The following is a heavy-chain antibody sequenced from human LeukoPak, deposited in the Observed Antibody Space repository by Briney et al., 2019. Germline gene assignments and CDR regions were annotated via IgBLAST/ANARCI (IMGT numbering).Heavy chain of an antibody. D-gene: IGHD3-22*01. J-gene: IGHJ4*02. CDR1: GGTFSSYA. V-gene: IGHV1-46*01. CDR3: ARYTYYYDSSGSHGDY. Sequence: GSSVKVSCKASGGTFSSYAISWVRQAPGQGLEWMGIINPSGGSTSYAQKFQGRVTMTRDTSTSTVYMELSSLRSEDTAVYYCARYTYYYDSSGSHGDYWGQGTLVTVSS. CDR2: INPSGGST.